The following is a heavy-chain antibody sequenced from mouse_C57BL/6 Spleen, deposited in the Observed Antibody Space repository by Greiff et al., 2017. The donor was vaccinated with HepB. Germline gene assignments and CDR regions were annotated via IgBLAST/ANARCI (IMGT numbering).Heavy chain of an antibody. D-gene: IGHD2-2*01. Sequence: LMESGAELASPGASVTLSCKASGYTFTDHIMNWVKKRPGQGLEWIGRIYPVSGETNYNQKFMGKATFSVDRSSSTVYMVLNSLTSEDPAVYYCALSTMVTTVFDYWGQGTTLTVSS. J-gene: IGHJ2*01. V-gene: IGHV1-11*01. CDR2: IYPVSGET. CDR1: GYTFTDHI. CDR3: ALSTMVTTVFDY.